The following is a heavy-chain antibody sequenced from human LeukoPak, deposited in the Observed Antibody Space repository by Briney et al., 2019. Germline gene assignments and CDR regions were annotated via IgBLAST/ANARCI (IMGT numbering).Heavy chain of an antibody. CDR2: FDLEHGDT. CDR1: GYRFTELS. V-gene: IGHV1-24*01. J-gene: IGHJ4*02. CDR3: TAGRAYSIRDF. Sequence: ASVKVSCKVSGYRFTELSRHWVRQAPGKGLEWLGGFDLEHGDTIYAQKFQGRVTMTEDTSTATTYMELSRLTSEDTAVYFCTAGRAYSIRDFWGQGTLVIVSS. D-gene: IGHD5-18*01.